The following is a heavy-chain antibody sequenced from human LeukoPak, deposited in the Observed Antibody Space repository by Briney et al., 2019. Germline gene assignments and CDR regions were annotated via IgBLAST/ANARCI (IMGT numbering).Heavy chain of an antibody. CDR2: ISSSSSYI. V-gene: IGHV3-21*01. CDR1: GFTFSSYS. J-gene: IGHJ3*02. CDR3: ARDLGGRYGDYSAFDI. D-gene: IGHD4-17*01. Sequence: GGSLRLSCAASGFTFSSYSMNWVRQAPGKGLEWVSSISSSSSYIYYADSVKGRFTISRDNAKNSLYLQMNSLRAEDTAVHYCARDLGGRYGDYSAFDIWGQGTMVTVSS.